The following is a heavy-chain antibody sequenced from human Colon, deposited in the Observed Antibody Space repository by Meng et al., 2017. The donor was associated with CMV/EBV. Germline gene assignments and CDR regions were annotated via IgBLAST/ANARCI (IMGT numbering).Heavy chain of an antibody. V-gene: IGHV1-2*02. Sequence: QGRLLPTGAGVKPPGASVKVSCKASGYTFTGYYIHWVRQAPGQGLEWIGWINPKSVDTKYAQKFQGRVIMTRDTSIDTAYMELSSLRSDDTAVYYCARGVVGGYNFGYPVAYYYDYWGQGTLVTVSS. D-gene: IGHD5-18*01. CDR1: GYTFTGYY. CDR3: ARGVVGGYNFGYPVAYYYDY. CDR2: INPKSVDT. J-gene: IGHJ4*02.